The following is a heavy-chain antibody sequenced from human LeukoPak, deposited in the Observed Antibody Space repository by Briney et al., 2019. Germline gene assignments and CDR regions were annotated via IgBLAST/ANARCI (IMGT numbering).Heavy chain of an antibody. CDR3: ARGGGSAYHYNAFDI. CDR1: GFTFSGYE. CDR2: ISISGTNM. J-gene: IGHJ3*02. D-gene: IGHD3-22*01. V-gene: IGHV3-48*03. Sequence: GGSLRLSCAASGFTFSGYEMNWVRQAPGKGLEWVSYISISGTNMLYADSVKGRFTIPRDNSRTSLYLQMSSLRAEDTAVYYCARGGGSAYHYNAFDIWGLGTMVTVSS.